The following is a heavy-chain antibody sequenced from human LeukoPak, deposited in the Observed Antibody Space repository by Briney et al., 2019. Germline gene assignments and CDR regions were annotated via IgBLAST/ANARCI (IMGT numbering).Heavy chain of an antibody. CDR3: ARAPFRYSYMYYFDY. CDR1: GGSISSYY. J-gene: IGHJ4*02. D-gene: IGHD5-18*01. V-gene: IGHV4-59*01. CDR2: IYYSGST. Sequence: PSETLSLTCTVSGGSISSYYWSWIRQPPGKGLEWIGYIYYSGSTNYNPSLKSRVTISVDTSKNQFSLKLSSVTAADTAVYYCARAPFRYSYMYYFDYWGQGTLVTVSS.